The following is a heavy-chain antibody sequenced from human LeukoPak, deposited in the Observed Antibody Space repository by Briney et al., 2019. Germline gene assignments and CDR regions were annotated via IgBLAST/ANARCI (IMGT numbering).Heavy chain of an antibody. CDR1: GYSFDAYA. CDR2: ISWNSGSI. Sequence: PGGSLRLSCVASGYSFDAYAIHWVRQTPGKGLEWVSGISWNSGSIGYADSVKGRFTISRDNAKNSLYLQMNSLRAEDTALYYCVKDWAKTTDAFDIWGQGTMVTVSS. J-gene: IGHJ3*02. D-gene: IGHD1-1*01. V-gene: IGHV3-9*01. CDR3: VKDWAKTTDAFDI.